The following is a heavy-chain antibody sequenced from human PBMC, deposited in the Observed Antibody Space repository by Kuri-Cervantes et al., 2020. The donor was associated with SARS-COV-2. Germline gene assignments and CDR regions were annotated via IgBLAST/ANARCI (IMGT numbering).Heavy chain of an antibody. CDR3: ARDQRYSSSWYLT. CDR1: GYTFTSYY. J-gene: IGHJ5*02. D-gene: IGHD6-13*01. V-gene: IGHV1-18*04. Sequence: ASVKVSCKASGYTFTSYYMYWVRQAPGQGLEWMGWISAYNGNTNYAQKLQGRVTITTDTSTSTAYMELRSLRSDDTAVYYCARDQRYSSSWYLTWGQGTLVTVSS. CDR2: ISAYNGNT.